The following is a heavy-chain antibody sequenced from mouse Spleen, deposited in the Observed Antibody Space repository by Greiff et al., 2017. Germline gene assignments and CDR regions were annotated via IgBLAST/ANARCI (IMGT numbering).Heavy chain of an antibody. CDR2: ISSGGGNT. V-gene: IGHV5-9*04. J-gene: IGHJ3*01. D-gene: IGHD2-13*01. Sequence: DVQLVESGGGLVKPGGSLKLSCAASGFTFSSYTMSWVRQTPAKRLEWVATISSGGGNTYYPDSVKGRFTISRDNARNTLYLQMSSLRSEDTAMYYCARHGGDQAWFAYWGQGTLVTVSA. CDR3: ARHGGDQAWFAY. CDR1: GFTFSSYT.